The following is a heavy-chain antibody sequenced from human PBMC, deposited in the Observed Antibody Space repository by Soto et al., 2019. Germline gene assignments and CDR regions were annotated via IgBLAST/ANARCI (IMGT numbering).Heavy chain of an antibody. J-gene: IGHJ4*02. Sequence: KTSETLSLTCTVSGGSMNAHFWSWIRQSAGKGLEWIGHIYIRGTTMYNPSLKSRVTMSVDPPKNQLSLKLTSVTAADTAVYYCARINGGSPDFWGQGTLVTVSS. CDR3: ARINGGSPDF. V-gene: IGHV4-4*07. CDR1: GGSMNAHF. CDR2: IYIRGTT. D-gene: IGHD2-15*01.